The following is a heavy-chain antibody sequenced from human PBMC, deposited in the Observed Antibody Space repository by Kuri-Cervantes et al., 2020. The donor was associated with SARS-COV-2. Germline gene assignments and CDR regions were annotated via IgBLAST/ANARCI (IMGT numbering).Heavy chain of an antibody. CDR3: ARDRSTHYFDY. Sequence: ASVKVSCKASGYTFTSYGISWVRQAPGQGLEWMGWISAYNGNTNYAQKLQGRVTMTTDTSTSTAYMELRSLGSEDTAVYYCARDRSTHYFDYWGQGTLVTVSS. CDR2: ISAYNGNT. V-gene: IGHV1-18*01. CDR1: GYTFTSYG. J-gene: IGHJ4*02.